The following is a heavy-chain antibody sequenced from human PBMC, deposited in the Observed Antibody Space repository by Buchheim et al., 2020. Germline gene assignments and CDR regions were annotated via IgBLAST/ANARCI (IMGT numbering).Heavy chain of an antibody. V-gene: IGHV4-61*01. Sequence: QVQLQESGPGLVKPSETLSLTCTVSGGSVSNGRHYWSWVRQPPGKGLEWIGYVYYNGGTNYNPSLKSRVTISIDTSKAQFSLRLSSVSAADTAAYYCARVARSSGIDYWGQGTL. J-gene: IGHJ4*02. CDR1: GGSVSNGRHY. D-gene: IGHD3-22*01. CDR3: ARVARSSGIDY. CDR2: VYYNGGT.